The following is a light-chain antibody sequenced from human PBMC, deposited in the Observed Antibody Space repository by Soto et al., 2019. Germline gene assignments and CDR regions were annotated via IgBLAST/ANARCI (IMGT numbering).Light chain of an antibody. V-gene: IGKV1-5*01. CDR1: QRMSAW. CDR2: DAS. J-gene: IGKJ1*01. CDR3: QQYDTYPWT. Sequence: DIQMTQSPTTLSASVGDRVILTCRASQRMSAWLAWYQQKPGKAPKLLIYDASSLENGVPSRFSGSGAGSEFTLTISRLQPDDFATYYCQQYDTYPWTFGQGTKVDIK.